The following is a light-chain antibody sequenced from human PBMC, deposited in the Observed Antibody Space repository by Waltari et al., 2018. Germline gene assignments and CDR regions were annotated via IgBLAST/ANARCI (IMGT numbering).Light chain of an antibody. CDR1: SSDVGGYNY. CDR2: EVS. CDR3: SSYAGSNNLV. V-gene: IGLV2-8*01. Sequence: QSALTQPPSASGSPGQSVTISCTGTSSDVGGYNYVSWYQQHPGKAPKLIIYEVSKWPSGVPDRFSGSKSGNTASLTVSGLQAEDEADYYCSSYAGSNNLVFGGGTKLTVL. J-gene: IGLJ2*01.